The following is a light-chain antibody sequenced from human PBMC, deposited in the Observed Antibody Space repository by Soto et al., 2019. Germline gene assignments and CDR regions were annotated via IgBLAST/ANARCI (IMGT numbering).Light chain of an antibody. CDR1: SSNIGSNY. Sequence: QSVLTQPPSVSGTPGQSVTISCSGTSSNIGSNYVNWYQQLPGTAPKLLIHSNGQRPSGVPDRFSGSKSGTSASLAISGLHSHDEADYYCATWDDSLDAGVFGGGTKVTVL. V-gene: IGLV1-44*01. CDR3: ATWDDSLDAGV. CDR2: SNG. J-gene: IGLJ3*02.